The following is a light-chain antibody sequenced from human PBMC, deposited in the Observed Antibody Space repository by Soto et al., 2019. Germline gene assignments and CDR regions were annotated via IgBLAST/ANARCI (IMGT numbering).Light chain of an antibody. CDR3: LRYGDSPPAYT. V-gene: IGKV3-20*01. CDR1: QSVSSRN. Sequence: EIVLTQSPGTLSLSPGERATLSCRASQSVSSRNLAWYRQKPGQAPSLLIYGASNRATGIPDRFSGSGSGTDFTLTISRLEPEDFAVYYCLRYGDSPPAYTCGQGTKLELK. CDR2: GAS. J-gene: IGKJ2*01.